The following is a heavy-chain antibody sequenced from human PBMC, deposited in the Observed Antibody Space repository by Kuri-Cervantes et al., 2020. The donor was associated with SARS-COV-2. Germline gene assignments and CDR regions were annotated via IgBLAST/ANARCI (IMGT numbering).Heavy chain of an antibody. J-gene: IGHJ6*03. Sequence: SQTLSLTCAVSGYSISSGYYWGWIRQPPGKGLEWIGNIYHSGSTYYNPSLKSRVTMSVDTSKNQFSLKLSSVTAADTAVYYCARDLPSDYTYYYYYMDVWGKGTTVTVSS. CDR1: GYSISSGYY. D-gene: IGHD4/OR15-4a*01. CDR2: IYHSGST. CDR3: ARDLPSDYTYYYYYMDV. V-gene: IGHV4-38-2*02.